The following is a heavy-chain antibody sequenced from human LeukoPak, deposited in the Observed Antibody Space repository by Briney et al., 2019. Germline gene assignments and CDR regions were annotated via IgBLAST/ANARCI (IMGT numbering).Heavy chain of an antibody. J-gene: IGHJ6*04. CDR2: INHSGST. Sequence: SETLSLTCAAYGGSFSGYYWSWIRQPPGKGLEWIGEINHSGSTNYNPSLKSRVTISVDTSKNQFSLKLSSVTAADTAVYYCARGLRITMVRGVTMDVWGKGTTVTVSS. CDR3: ARGLRITMVRGVTMDV. D-gene: IGHD3-10*01. CDR1: GGSFSGYY. V-gene: IGHV4-34*01.